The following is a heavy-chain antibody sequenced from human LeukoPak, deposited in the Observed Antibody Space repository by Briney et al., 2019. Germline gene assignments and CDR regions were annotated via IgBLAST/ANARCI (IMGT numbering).Heavy chain of an antibody. J-gene: IGHJ4*02. Sequence: GASVKVSCKASGYTFTSYYMHWVRRAPGQGLEWMGIINPSGGSTSYAQKFQGRVTMTRDTSTSTVYMELSSLRSEDTAVYYCARASNQYEVGVDYVYWGQGTLVTVSS. D-gene: IGHD3-16*01. CDR1: GYTFTSYY. CDR3: ARASNQYEVGVDYVY. V-gene: IGHV1-46*01. CDR2: INPSGGST.